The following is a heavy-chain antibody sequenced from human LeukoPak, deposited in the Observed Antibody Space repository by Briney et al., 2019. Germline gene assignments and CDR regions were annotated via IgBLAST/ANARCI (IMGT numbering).Heavy chain of an antibody. CDR3: AREALTPFGLELHFFDH. CDR2: IYHSGST. J-gene: IGHJ4*02. CDR1: GGSISSSNW. D-gene: IGHD1-7*01. V-gene: IGHV4-4*02. Sequence: SETLSLTCAVSGGSISSSNWWSWVRQPPGKGLEWIGEIYHSGSTNYNPSLKSRVTISVDKSKNQFSLKLSSVTAADTAVYYCAREALTPFGLELHFFDHWGQGTLVTVSS.